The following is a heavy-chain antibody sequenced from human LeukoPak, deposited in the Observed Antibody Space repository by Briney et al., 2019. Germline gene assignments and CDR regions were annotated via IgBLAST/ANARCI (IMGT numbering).Heavy chain of an antibody. CDR2: INPSGGST. V-gene: IGHV1-46*01. CDR1: GYTFTSYY. CDR3: AREQHREQQLVKFFDY. Sequence: ASVKVSCKASGYTFTSYYMHWVRQAPGQGLEWMGIINPSGGSTSYAQKFQDRVTMTRDMSTGTVYMELSSLRSEDTAVFYCAREQHREQQLVKFFDYWGQGTLVTVSS. D-gene: IGHD6-13*01. J-gene: IGHJ4*02.